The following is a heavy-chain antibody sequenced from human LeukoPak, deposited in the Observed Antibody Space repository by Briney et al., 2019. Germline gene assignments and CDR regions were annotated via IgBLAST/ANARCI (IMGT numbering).Heavy chain of an antibody. CDR3: TYSGYDYQELFDY. J-gene: IGHJ4*02. V-gene: IGHV3-49*04. Sequence: PGRSLRLSCTASGFTFGDYAMSWVRPAPGKGLEWVVFIRSKAYGGTTEYAASVKGRFTISRDDSKSIAYLQMNSLKTEDTAVYYCTYSGYDYQELFDYWGQGTLVTVSS. CDR2: IRSKAYGGTT. CDR1: GFTFGDYA. D-gene: IGHD5-12*01.